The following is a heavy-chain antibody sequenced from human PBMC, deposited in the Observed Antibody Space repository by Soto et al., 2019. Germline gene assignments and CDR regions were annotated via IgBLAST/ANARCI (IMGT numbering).Heavy chain of an antibody. CDR1: GYTFTSYG. Sequence: GASVKVSCKASGYTFTSYGISWVRQAPGQGLEWMGWLSDYNGNTNYAQKLQGRVTMTTETSTSTAYMELSSMRSDDTAVYYCAREEYCRGGSCFRRGAVAHTGGGAFDIWGQGKMVTVSS. CDR3: AREEYCRGGSCFRRGAVAHTGGGAFDI. V-gene: IGHV1-18*04. D-gene: IGHD2-15*01. J-gene: IGHJ3*02. CDR2: LSDYNGNT.